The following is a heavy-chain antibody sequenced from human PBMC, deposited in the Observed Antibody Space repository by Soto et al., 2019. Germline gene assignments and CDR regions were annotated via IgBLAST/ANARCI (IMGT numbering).Heavy chain of an antibody. V-gene: IGHV2-5*02. D-gene: IGHD2-8*01. CDR2: TYWDDDK. J-gene: IGHJ4*02. CDR3: AHTLMAGVPDY. Sequence: SGPTLVNPTQTLTLTCTFSGFSLSTSGVGVAWIRQAPGKALEWLALTYWDDDKRYSPSLKSRLTITKDASKNQVVLTMTNMDPVDTATYYCAHTLMAGVPDYWGQGTLVTVSS. CDR1: GFSLSTSGVG.